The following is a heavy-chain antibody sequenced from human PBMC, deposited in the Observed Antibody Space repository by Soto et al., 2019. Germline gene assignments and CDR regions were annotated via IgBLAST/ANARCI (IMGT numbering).Heavy chain of an antibody. Sequence: EVQLVESGGGLVQPGRSLRLSCTASGFTFGDYAMSWFRQAPGKGLEWVGFIRSKAYGGTTEYAASVKGRFTISRDDSKSIAYLQMNSLKTEDTAVYYCTRWASSCYDQVFDYWGQGTLVTVSS. J-gene: IGHJ4*02. CDR2: IRSKAYGGTT. CDR3: TRWASSCYDQVFDY. D-gene: IGHD6-13*01. V-gene: IGHV3-49*03. CDR1: GFTFGDYA.